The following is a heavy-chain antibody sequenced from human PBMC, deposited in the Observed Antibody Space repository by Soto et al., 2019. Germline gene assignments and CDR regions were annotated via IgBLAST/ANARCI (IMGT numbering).Heavy chain of an antibody. CDR1: GFNFYNYA. D-gene: IGHD3-3*01. CDR3: VKDLRPNRGWFGP. Sequence: GGSLRLCCAASGFNFYNYAMTWGRQAPGKGLEWVSGISGDGTRTYYGDSVKGRFTISRDNSKNTVFLQMNSLRAEDTALYYCVKDLRPNRGWFGPWGQGTRVTVSS. J-gene: IGHJ5*02. V-gene: IGHV3-23*01. CDR2: ISGDGTRT.